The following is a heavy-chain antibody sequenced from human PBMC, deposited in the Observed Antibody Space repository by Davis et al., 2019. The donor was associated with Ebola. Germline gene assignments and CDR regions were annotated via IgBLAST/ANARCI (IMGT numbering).Heavy chain of an antibody. V-gene: IGHV1-46*01. CDR3: ARVVEYSSSVQYYYYYGMDV. CDR2: INPSGGST. CDR1: GYTFTSYY. Sequence: AASVKVSCKASGYTFTSYYMHWVRQAPGQGLEWMGIINPSGGSTSYAQKFQGRVTMTRDTSTSTVYMELSSLRSEDTAVYYCARVVEYSSSVQYYYYYGMDVWGQGTTVTVSS. D-gene: IGHD6-6*01. J-gene: IGHJ6*02.